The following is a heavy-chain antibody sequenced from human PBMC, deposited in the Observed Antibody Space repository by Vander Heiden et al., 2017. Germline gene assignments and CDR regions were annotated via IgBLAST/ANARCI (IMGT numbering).Heavy chain of an antibody. V-gene: IGHV3-30*05. CDR3: ARGDCSSSSCYFGHYRYYGMDV. D-gene: IGHD2-2*01. CDR2: ISYDGKKK. CDR1: GFTFSGYG. J-gene: IGHJ6*02. Sequence: QVQLVESGGGVVQPGRSLRLSCAASGFTFSGYGMHWVRQAPGKGLEWVAGISYDGKKKYYADSVRGRFTISRDNSKSTLYLQMNSLRADDTAVYYCARGDCSSSSCYFGHYRYYGMDVWGQGTTVSVSS.